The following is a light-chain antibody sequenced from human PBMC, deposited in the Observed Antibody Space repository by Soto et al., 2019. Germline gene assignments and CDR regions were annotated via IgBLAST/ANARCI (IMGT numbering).Light chain of an antibody. J-gene: IGKJ5*01. CDR3: QQRGNWPPVT. CDR2: DAS. V-gene: IGKV3-11*01. CDR1: QSVSSH. Sequence: EIVLTQSPATLSLSPGERATLSCRASQSVSSHLAWYQQKPGQAPRLLIYDASNSATGIPARFSGSGSGTDFTLNISSLEPQDFAVYYCQQRGNWPPVTFGQGTRLEIK.